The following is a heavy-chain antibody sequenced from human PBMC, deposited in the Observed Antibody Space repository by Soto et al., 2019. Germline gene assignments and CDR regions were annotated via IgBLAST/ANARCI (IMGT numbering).Heavy chain of an antibody. V-gene: IGHV1-2*02. CDR1: GDTFTGYY. CDR2: INPNSGGT. J-gene: IGHJ3*02. D-gene: IGHD3-22*01. CDR3: ARVRSPYYYDSSGYLDAFDI. Sequence: ASVKVSCKASGDTFTGYYMHWVRQAPGQGLEWMGWINPNSGGTNYAQKFQGRVTMTRDTSISTAYMELSRLRSDDTAVYYCARVRSPYYYDSSGYLDAFDIWGQGTMVTVSS.